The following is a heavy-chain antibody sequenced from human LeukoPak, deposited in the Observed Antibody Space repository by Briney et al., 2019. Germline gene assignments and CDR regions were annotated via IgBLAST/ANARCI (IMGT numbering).Heavy chain of an antibody. J-gene: IGHJ3*02. Sequence: GASVKVSCKASGYTFTGYYMHWVRRAPGRGLEWLGWINPNSGGTNYAQKFRGRVTMTRDTTISTAYMELSRLRSDDTAVYYSAGARHGNAFDIWGQGTMVTVSS. CDR2: INPNSGGT. CDR1: GYTFTGYY. V-gene: IGHV1-2*02. CDR3: AGARHGNAFDI.